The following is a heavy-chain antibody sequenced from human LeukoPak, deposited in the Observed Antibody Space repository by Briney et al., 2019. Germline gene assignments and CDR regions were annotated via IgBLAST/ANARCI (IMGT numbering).Heavy chain of an antibody. Sequence: ASVKVSCKASGYTFTNYAIHWVRLAPGQRLQWMGSINLVNGNTKFSQDFEGRVTITRDTFASTVYMELSSLRPDDMAVYYCARGRGTIGSNRDFYYYYYMDIWGNGTTVTVSS. CDR2: INLVNGNT. J-gene: IGHJ6*03. CDR3: ARGRGTIGSNRDFYYYYYMDI. D-gene: IGHD4-11*01. CDR1: GYTFTNYA. V-gene: IGHV1-3*03.